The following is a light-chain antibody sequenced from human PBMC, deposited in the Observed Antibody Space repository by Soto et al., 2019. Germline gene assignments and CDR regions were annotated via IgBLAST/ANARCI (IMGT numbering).Light chain of an antibody. CDR3: QQYNSYSGT. V-gene: IGKV1-5*03. CDR2: KAS. Sequence: DIPMTQSPPTLSASVGDRVTITCRASQSISSWLAWYQQKPGKAPKLLIYKASSLESGVPSRFSGSGSGTEFTLTISSLQPDDFATYYCQQYNSYSGTFGQGTKVEIK. J-gene: IGKJ1*01. CDR1: QSISSW.